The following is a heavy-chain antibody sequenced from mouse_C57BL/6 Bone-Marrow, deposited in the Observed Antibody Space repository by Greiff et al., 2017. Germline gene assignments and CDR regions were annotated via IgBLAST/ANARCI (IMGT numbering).Heavy chain of an antibody. D-gene: IGHD2-4*01. CDR3: ARGIFYYDYDGYYAMDY. J-gene: IGHJ4*01. V-gene: IGHV1-50*01. Sequence: QVQLQQPGAELVKPGASVKLSCKASGYTFTSYWMQWVKQRPGQGLEWIGEIDPSDSYTNYNQKFKGKATLTVDTSSSTAYMHLSSLTSEDSAVYYCARGIFYYDYDGYYAMDYWGQGTSVTVSS. CDR2: IDPSDSYT. CDR1: GYTFTSYW.